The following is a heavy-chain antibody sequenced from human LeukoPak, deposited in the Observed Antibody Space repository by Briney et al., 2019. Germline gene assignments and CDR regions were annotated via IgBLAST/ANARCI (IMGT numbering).Heavy chain of an antibody. CDR3: ARDGATTGYYYYYMDV. Sequence: GGSLRLSCATSGFTFSDYYMSWIRQAPGKGLEWVSYISSSGSTIYYADSVKGRFTISRDNAKNSPYLQMNSLRAEDTAVYYCARDGATTGYYYYYMDVWGKGTTVTVSS. CDR2: ISSSGSTI. D-gene: IGHD1-26*01. V-gene: IGHV3-11*01. CDR1: GFTFSDYY. J-gene: IGHJ6*03.